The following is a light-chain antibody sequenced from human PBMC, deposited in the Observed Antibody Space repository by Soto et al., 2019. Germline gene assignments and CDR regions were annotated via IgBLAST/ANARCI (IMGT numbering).Light chain of an antibody. Sequence: QSVLTQPASVSGSPGQSITISCTGTSSEVGSYNYVSWYQQHPDKAPKLMIYVVSNRPSGVSNRFSGSKSGNTAFLTISRLQADDEADYFCCSYTSTGTEVFVTGTKLTVL. CDR3: CSYTSTGTEV. CDR2: VVS. V-gene: IGLV2-14*01. J-gene: IGLJ1*01. CDR1: SSEVGSYNY.